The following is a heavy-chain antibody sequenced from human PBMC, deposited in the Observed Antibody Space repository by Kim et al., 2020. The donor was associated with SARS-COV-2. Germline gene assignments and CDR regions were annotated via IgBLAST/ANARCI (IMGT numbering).Heavy chain of an antibody. D-gene: IGHD2-15*01. V-gene: IGHV4-59*13. CDR1: GGSISNYY. J-gene: IGHJ4*02. Sequence: SETLSLTCNVSGGSISNYYWSWIRQPPGKGLEWIGYIYYSGSTTYNPSLKSRVTISVDTSKNQLFLKLSSVTAADTAVYYCARGRWSLDYWGQGTLVTVSS. CDR3: ARGRWSLDY. CDR2: IYYSGST.